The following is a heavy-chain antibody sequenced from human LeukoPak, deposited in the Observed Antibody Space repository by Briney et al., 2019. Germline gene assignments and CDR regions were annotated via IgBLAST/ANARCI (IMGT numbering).Heavy chain of an antibody. CDR3: AKFNTNPGHALDI. CDR1: GFTISSFW. V-gene: IGHV3-7*01. CDR2: IKQDGSEI. J-gene: IGHJ3*02. Sequence: GRSLRLSCAASGFTISSFWMTWVRQAPGKGLEWLANIKQDGSEIYYADSVKGRFAISRDNAENSLYLQMNSLRAEDTAIYYCAKFNTNPGHALDIWGQGTMVTVSS. D-gene: IGHD2-2*01.